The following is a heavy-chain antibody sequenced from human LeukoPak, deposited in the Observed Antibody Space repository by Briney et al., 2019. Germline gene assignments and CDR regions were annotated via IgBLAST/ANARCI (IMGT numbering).Heavy chain of an antibody. V-gene: IGHV3-9*01. CDR3: AEDGYGSGTTNFDY. J-gene: IGHJ4*02. D-gene: IGHD2-15*01. Sequence: GRSLRLSCVASGFTFDDYAMHWVRQAPGQGLEWVSGITWNSGNIVYADSVKGRFTIARGNSKNSLYLKMNSLRTEDTALYYCAEDGYGSGTTNFDYWGQGTLVTVSS. CDR2: ITWNSGNI. CDR1: GFTFDDYA.